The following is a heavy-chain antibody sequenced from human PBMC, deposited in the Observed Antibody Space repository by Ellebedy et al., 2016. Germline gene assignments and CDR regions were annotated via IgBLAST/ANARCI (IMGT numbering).Heavy chain of an antibody. V-gene: IGHV4-59*08. CDR2: IYYSGST. CDR1: GGSISSYY. CDR3: ARLYTIYYFDY. J-gene: IGHJ4*02. Sequence: SETLSLTCTVSGGSISSYYWSWIRQPPGKGLEWIGYIYYSGSTNYNPSLKSRVTISVDTSKNQFSLKLSSVTAADTAVYYCARLYTIYYFDYWGQGTLVTVSS. D-gene: IGHD5-24*01.